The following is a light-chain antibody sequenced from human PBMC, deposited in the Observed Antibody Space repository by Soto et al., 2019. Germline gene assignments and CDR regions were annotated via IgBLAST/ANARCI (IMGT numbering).Light chain of an antibody. Sequence: QSVLTQSPSASGTPGQRVTISCSGSSSNIGINYVYWYQHLPGTAPKLLIYRNDQRPSGVPDRFSGSKVGTSASLAISGLRSEDEADYYCAAWDASLSGNNYVFGTGTKVTVL. CDR2: RND. J-gene: IGLJ1*01. CDR1: SSNIGINY. CDR3: AAWDASLSGNNYV. V-gene: IGLV1-47*01.